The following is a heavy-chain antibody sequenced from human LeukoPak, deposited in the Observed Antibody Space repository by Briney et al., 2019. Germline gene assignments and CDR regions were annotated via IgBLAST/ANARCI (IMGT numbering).Heavy chain of an antibody. D-gene: IGHD2-15*01. CDR3: AKDIEDIVVVGSFDY. CDR2: ISSSSSYI. J-gene: IGHJ4*02. CDR1: GSTFSSYS. V-gene: IGHV3-21*01. Sequence: PGGSLRLSCAASGSTFSSYSMNWVRQAPGKGLEWVSSISSSSSYIYYADSVKGRFTISRDNAKNSLYLQMNSLRAEDTAVYYCAKDIEDIVVVGSFDYWGQGTLVTVSS.